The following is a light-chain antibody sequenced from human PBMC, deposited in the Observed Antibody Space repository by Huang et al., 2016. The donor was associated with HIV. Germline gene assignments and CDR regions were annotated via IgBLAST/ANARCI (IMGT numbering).Light chain of an antibody. V-gene: IGKV4-1*01. Sequence: DIVMTQSPDSLAASLGERATIDCKSSQSLLYTSNNKNYLAWYQKKLGQPPKLLIYWASTRESGVPDRFSGSGSGTDFTLTISSLQAEDVAVYYCQQYYTTPITFGPGTKVEIK. CDR1: QSLLYTSNNKNY. J-gene: IGKJ3*01. CDR2: WAS. CDR3: QQYYTTPIT.